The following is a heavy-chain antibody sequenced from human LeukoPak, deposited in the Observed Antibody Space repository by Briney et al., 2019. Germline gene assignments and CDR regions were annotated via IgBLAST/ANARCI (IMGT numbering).Heavy chain of an antibody. CDR2: ISSSGDTI. CDR3: ARDGGSGTENFYGMDV. CDR1: GFTFSDYY. Sequence: GGSLRLSCAASGFTFSDYYMSWIRQAPGKGLEWISYISSSGDTIYYADSVKGRFTISRDNAKNTLDLQMNGLRAEDTAVYYCARDGGSGTENFYGMDVWGQGTTVTVS. J-gene: IGHJ6*02. D-gene: IGHD3-10*01. V-gene: IGHV3-11*04.